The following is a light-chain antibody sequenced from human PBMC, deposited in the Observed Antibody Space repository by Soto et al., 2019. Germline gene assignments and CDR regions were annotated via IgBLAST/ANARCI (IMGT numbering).Light chain of an antibody. CDR2: GAS. CDR1: QSVSTN. CDR3: QQRSNWIT. J-gene: IGKJ5*01. V-gene: IGKV3-15*01. Sequence: EIVMTQSPATLSVSPGERATLSCRASQSVSTNLAWYQQKPGQAPRLLIYGASTRATGIPARFSGSGSVTDFTLTISSLEPEDFAVYYCQQRSNWITFGQGTRLEIK.